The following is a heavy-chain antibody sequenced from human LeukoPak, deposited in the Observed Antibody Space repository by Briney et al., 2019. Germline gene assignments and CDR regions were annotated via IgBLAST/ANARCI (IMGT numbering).Heavy chain of an antibody. CDR3: ARRRDYYDSSGYRGAFDI. D-gene: IGHD3-22*01. Sequence: SESLSLTCTVSGGSISSSYCSWIRQPPGKGLEWIGYIYYSGSTNYNPSLKSRVTISVDTSKTEFSLKLSSVTAADTVVYYCARRRDYYDSSGYRGAFDIWGQGTMVTVSS. V-gene: IGHV4-59*08. CDR1: GGSISSSY. J-gene: IGHJ3*02. CDR2: IYYSGST.